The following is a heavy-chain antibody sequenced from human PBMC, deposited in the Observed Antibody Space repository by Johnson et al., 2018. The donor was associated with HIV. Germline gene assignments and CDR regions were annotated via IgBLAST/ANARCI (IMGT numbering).Heavy chain of an antibody. Sequence: VQLVESGGGVVQPGRSLRLSCAASGFTFSSYAMHWVRQAPGKGLEWVAVISYDGSNKYYADSVKGRFTISRDNSKNTLYLQMNSLRAEDTAVYYCARQAPGVTIFGVGGAFDIWGQGTMVTVSS. D-gene: IGHD3-3*01. CDR3: ARQAPGVTIFGVGGAFDI. J-gene: IGHJ3*02. V-gene: IGHV3-30*14. CDR1: GFTFSSYA. CDR2: ISYDGSNK.